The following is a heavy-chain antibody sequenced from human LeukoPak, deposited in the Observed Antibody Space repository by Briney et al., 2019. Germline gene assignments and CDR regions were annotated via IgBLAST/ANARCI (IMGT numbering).Heavy chain of an antibody. CDR3: ARHRIYYYGSGKGWFDP. D-gene: IGHD3-10*01. CDR2: INAYNDNT. V-gene: IGHV1-18*01. Sequence: ASVKVSCKASDYTFTSYGFSWVRQAPGQGLEWMGWINAYNDNTNYAQKLQGRVTMTTDTSTSTAYMELRSLRSDHTAVYYCARHRIYYYGSGKGWFDPWGQGTLVTVSS. J-gene: IGHJ5*02. CDR1: DYTFTSYG.